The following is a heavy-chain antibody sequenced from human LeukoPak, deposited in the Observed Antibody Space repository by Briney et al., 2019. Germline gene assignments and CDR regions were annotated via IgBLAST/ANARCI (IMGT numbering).Heavy chain of an antibody. CDR1: GGTFSSYA. J-gene: IGHJ4*02. Sequence: ASVKVSCKASGGTFSSYAISWVRQAPGQGLEWMGWINTNTGNPTYAQGFTGRFVFSLDTSVSTAYLQISSLKAEDTAVYYCAAPSGYDSQTFDYWGQGTLVTVSS. V-gene: IGHV7-4-1*02. CDR3: AAPSGYDSQTFDY. D-gene: IGHD5-12*01. CDR2: INTNTGNP.